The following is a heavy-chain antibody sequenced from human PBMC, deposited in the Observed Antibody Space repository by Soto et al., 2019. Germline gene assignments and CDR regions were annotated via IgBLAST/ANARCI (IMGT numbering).Heavy chain of an antibody. CDR2: ISYDGSNK. D-gene: IGHD4-17*01. CDR1: GFTFSSYG. J-gene: IGHJ3*02. V-gene: IGHV3-30*18. Sequence: QVQLVESGGGVVQPGRSLRLSCAASGFTFSSYGMHWVRQAPGKGLEWVAVISYDGSNKYYADSVKGRFTISRDNSKNTLYLQMNSLRAEDTAVYYCAKDGSFSGDDAFDIWGQGTMVTVSS. CDR3: AKDGSFSGDDAFDI.